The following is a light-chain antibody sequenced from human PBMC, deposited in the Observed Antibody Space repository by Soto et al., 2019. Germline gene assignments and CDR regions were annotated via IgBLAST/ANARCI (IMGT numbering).Light chain of an antibody. J-gene: IGKJ5*01. CDR2: DAS. V-gene: IGKV3-11*01. Sequence: EIVLTQSPATLSLSPGERATLFCRASQSVSSYLAWYQQKPGQAPRLLIYDASNRATGIPARFSGSGSGTDFTLTISSLEPEDFAVYYCQQRSNWPPITFGQGTHWRL. CDR1: QSVSSY. CDR3: QQRSNWPPIT.